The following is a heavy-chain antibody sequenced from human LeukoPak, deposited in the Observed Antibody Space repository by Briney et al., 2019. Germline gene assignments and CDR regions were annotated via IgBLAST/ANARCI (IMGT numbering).Heavy chain of an antibody. Sequence: WASVRVSCKASGYTFTSYDINWVRQATGQGLEWMGWMNPNSGNTGYAQKFQGRVTMTRNTSISTAYMELSSLRSEDTAVYYCARADQYDSSGFDYWGQGTLVTVSS. J-gene: IGHJ4*02. CDR1: GYTFTSYD. V-gene: IGHV1-8*01. D-gene: IGHD3-22*01. CDR2: MNPNSGNT. CDR3: ARADQYDSSGFDY.